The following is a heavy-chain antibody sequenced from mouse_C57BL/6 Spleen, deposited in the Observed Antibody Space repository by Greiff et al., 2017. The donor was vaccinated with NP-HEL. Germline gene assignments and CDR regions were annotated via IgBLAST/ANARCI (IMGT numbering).Heavy chain of an antibody. CDR1: GYTFTSYW. J-gene: IGHJ3*01. CDR3: ARYRDYAFAY. Sequence: QVQLQQPGAELVKPGASVKLSCKASGYTFTSYWMQWVKQRPGQGLEWIGEIDPSDSYTNYNQKFKGKATLTVDTSSSTAYMQLSSLTSEDSAVYYCARYRDYAFAYWGQGTLVTVSA. D-gene: IGHD2-4*01. V-gene: IGHV1-50*01. CDR2: IDPSDSYT.